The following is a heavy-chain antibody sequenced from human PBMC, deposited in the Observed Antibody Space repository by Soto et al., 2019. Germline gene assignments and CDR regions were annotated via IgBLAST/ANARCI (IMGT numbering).Heavy chain of an antibody. V-gene: IGHV1-3*01. D-gene: IGHD6-13*01. CDR1: GYTFTSYA. CDR2: INAGNGNT. CDR3: VSKPRQQQLGPHNYDAFDI. Sequence: EASVKVSCKASGYTFTSYAMHWVRQAPGQRLEWMGWINAGNGNTKYSQKFQGRVTITRDTSASTAYMELSSLRSEDTAVYYCVSKPRQQQLGPHNYDAFDIWGQGTMVTVSS. J-gene: IGHJ3*02.